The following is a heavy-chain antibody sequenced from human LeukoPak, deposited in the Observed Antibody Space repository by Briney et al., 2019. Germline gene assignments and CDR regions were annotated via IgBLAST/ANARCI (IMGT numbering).Heavy chain of an antibody. V-gene: IGHV4-34*01. CDR3: ARGYDYYDGCGYGY. D-gene: IGHD3-22*01. CDR1: GGSFSGYY. J-gene: IGHJ4*02. CDR2: IDHSGST. Sequence: SETLSLTCADYGGSFSGYYWCWIRQPPGEGLEWIGEIDHSGSTNYNPSLKSRVTISVDTSKNQFSLKLSSVTAADTAVYYCARGYDYYDGCGYGYWGQGTLVTVSS.